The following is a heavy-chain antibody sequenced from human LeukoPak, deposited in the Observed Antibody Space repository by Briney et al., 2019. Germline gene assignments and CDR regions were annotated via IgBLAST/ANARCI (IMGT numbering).Heavy chain of an antibody. V-gene: IGHV4-59*08. CDR1: GGSINSYY. D-gene: IGHD3-10*01. CDR3: ARGQYGSGSYTF. Sequence: SETLSLTCTVSGGSINSYYWNWIRQPPGKGLEWIGYIYYSGSTYYNPSLKSRVTISVDTSKNQFSLKLSSVTAADTAVYYCARGQYGSGSYTFWGQGTLVTVSS. CDR2: IYYSGST. J-gene: IGHJ4*02.